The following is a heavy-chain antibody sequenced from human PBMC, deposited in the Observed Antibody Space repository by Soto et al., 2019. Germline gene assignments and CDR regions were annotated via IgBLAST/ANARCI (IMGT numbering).Heavy chain of an antibody. CDR1: GFTFSSYA. D-gene: IGHD6-6*01. CDR2: ISGSGGST. Sequence: EAQLLESGGGLVQPGGSLRLSCAASGFTFSSYAMSWVRQAPGKGLEWVSAISGSGGSTYYADSGKGRFTLSRDNSKNTLYLQMNSLRAEDTAVYYCAKQGSSSGDYWGQGTLVTVSS. V-gene: IGHV3-23*01. CDR3: AKQGSSSGDY. J-gene: IGHJ4*02.